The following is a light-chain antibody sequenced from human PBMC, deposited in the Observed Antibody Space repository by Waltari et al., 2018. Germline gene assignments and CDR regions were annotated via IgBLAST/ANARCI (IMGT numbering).Light chain of an antibody. Sequence: DIQMTQSPSSLSASVGDRATITCQASQDISNNLNWYQQKPGKAPKLLIYDASNLETGVPSRFSGSGSGTDFTFTISSLQPEDIATYYCQQYDNLPITFGQGTRLEIK. J-gene: IGKJ5*01. V-gene: IGKV1-33*01. CDR2: DAS. CDR1: QDISNN. CDR3: QQYDNLPIT.